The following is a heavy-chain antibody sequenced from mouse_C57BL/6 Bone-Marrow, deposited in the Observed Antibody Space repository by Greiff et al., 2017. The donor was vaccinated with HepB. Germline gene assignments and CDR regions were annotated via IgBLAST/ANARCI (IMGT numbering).Heavy chain of an antibody. CDR2: ISDGGSYT. CDR3: ARERLFAWFAY. J-gene: IGHJ3*01. CDR1: GFTFSSYA. V-gene: IGHV5-4*01. Sequence: EVNVVESGGGLVKPGGSLKLSCAASGFTFSSYAMSWVRQTPEKRLEWVATISDGGSYTYYPDNVKGRFTISRDNAKNNLYLQMSHLKSEDTAMYYCARERLFAWFAYWGQGTLVTVSA. D-gene: IGHD1-2*01.